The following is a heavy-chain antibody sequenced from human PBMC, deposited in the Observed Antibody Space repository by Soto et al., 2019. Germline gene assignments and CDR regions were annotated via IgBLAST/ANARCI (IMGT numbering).Heavy chain of an antibody. CDR2: IYHSGST. V-gene: IGHV4-30-2*01. CDR1: GGSISSGGYS. CDR3: AIDYDIERMDY. D-gene: IGHD3-9*01. J-gene: IGHJ4*02. Sequence: PSETLSLTCAVSGGSISSGGYSWSWIRQPPGKGLEWIGYIYHSGSTYYNPSLKSRVTISVDRSKNQFSLKLSSVTAADTAVYYCAIDYDIERMDYWGQGTLVTGSS.